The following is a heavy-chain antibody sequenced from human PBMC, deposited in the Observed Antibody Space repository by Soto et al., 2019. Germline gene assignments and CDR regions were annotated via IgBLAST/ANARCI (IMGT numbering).Heavy chain of an antibody. V-gene: IGHV3-64*01. Sequence: EVQLVESGGGLVQPGGSLRLSCAASGFTFSSYAMHWVRQAPGKGLEYVSAISSNGGSTYYANSVKGRFTISRYNSKNALYLQMGSLRAEDMAVYYCARDSAAAGNGVGAFDIWGHGTMVTVSS. J-gene: IGHJ3*02. D-gene: IGHD6-13*01. CDR3: ARDSAAAGNGVGAFDI. CDR1: GFTFSSYA. CDR2: ISSNGGST.